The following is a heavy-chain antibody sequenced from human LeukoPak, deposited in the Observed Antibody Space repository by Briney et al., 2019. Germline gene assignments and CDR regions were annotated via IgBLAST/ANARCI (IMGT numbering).Heavy chain of an antibody. Sequence: SETLSLTCTVSGGSISSYYWSWIRQPPGTGLEWIGYIYYTGSTNYNPSLKSRVTISVHTSKNQFSLKLSSVTAADTAVYYCAREHCSTTTCYFDYWGQGTLVTVSS. CDR1: GGSISSYY. CDR2: IYYTGST. CDR3: AREHCSTTTCYFDY. D-gene: IGHD2-2*01. J-gene: IGHJ4*02. V-gene: IGHV4-59*01.